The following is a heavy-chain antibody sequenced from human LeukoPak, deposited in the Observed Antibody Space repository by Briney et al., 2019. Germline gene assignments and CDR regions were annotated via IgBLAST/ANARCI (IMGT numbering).Heavy chain of an antibody. J-gene: IGHJ6*03. V-gene: IGHV3-30*02. CDR2: IRHDESRT. D-gene: IGHD3-16*01. CDR1: GFTCTSYG. Sequence: GGSLRLSCAASGFTCTSYGMHWVRQAPGEGLEWVAYIRHDESRTFYADSVKGRFTISRDNSKSTLYLQMNSLGAEDTAQYYCAKPVIPSAYQGTYYMDVWGKGTTVTVSS. CDR3: AKPVIPSAYQGTYYMDV.